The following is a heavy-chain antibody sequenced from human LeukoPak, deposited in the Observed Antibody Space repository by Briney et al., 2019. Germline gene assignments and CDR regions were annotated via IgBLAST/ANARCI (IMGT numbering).Heavy chain of an antibody. CDR2: IYPGDSDT. D-gene: IGHD3-22*01. V-gene: IGHV5-51*01. J-gene: IGHJ3*02. CDR3: ARPFYDSSGYQETYAFDI. CDR1: GYSFTSYW. Sequence: LGESLKISCKGSGYSFTSYWIGWVRQMPGKGLEWMGIIYPGDSDTRYSPSFQGQVTISADKSISTAYLQWSSLKASDTAMYYCARPFYDSSGYQETYAFDIWGQGTMVTVSS.